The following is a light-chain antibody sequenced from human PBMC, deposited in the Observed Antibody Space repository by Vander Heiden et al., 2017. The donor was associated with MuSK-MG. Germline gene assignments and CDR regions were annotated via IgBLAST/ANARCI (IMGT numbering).Light chain of an antibody. CDR3: QQYKSYWT. V-gene: IGKV1-5*01. CDR1: ESISTW. J-gene: IGKJ1*01. Sequence: DIQMTQSPSTLSASVEDRVTITCRASESISTWLAWYQQKPGKAPKLLIFDASNLESGVPSRFSGSGSGTEFTLTINSLRPDDSATYYCQQYKSYWTFGQGTRVEIK. CDR2: DAS.